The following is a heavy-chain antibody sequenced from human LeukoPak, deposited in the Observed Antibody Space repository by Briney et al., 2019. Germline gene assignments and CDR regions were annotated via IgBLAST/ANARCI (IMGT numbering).Heavy chain of an antibody. V-gene: IGHV3-66*02. D-gene: IGHD1-26*01. Sequence: GGSLRLSCAASGFTFSSYAMSWVRQAPGKGLEWVSVIYSGGSTYYADSVKGRFTISRDNSKNTLYLQMNSLRAEDTAVYYCARDEGRGSYGTASVWGQGTLVTVSS. CDR2: IYSGGST. CDR3: ARDEGRGSYGTASV. CDR1: GFTFSSYA. J-gene: IGHJ4*02.